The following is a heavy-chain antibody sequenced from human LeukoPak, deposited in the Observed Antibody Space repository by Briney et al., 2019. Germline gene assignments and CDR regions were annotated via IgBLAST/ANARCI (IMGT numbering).Heavy chain of an antibody. D-gene: IGHD5-18*01. CDR1: GGSFSGYY. J-gene: IGHJ4*02. CDR2: INHSGST. V-gene: IGHV4-34*01. CDR3: ARRRYSYGPYCFGY. Sequence: SETLSLTCAVYGGSFSGYYWSWIRQPPGKGLEWIGEINHSGSTNYNPSLKSRVTISVDTSKNQFSLKLSSVTAADTAVYYCARRRYSYGPYCFGYWGQGTLVTVSS.